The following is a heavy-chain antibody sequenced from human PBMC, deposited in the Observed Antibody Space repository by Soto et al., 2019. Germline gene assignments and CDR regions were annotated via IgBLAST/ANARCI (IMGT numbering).Heavy chain of an antibody. V-gene: IGHV5-51*01. CDR1: GCSVTNYW. J-gene: IGHJ4*02. CDR2: IYPGDSDT. Sequence: GESLKISCKGSGCSVTNYWIGWVRQMPGKGLEWMGIIYPGDSDTRYNPSFQGQVTISADKSISTAYLQWSSLKASDTAMYYCARRYYYDSSGYRYYFNYWGQGTLVTVLL. D-gene: IGHD3-22*01. CDR3: ARRYYYDSSGYRYYFNY.